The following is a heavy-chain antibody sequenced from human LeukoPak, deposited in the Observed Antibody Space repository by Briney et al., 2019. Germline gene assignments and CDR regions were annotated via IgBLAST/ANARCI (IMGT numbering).Heavy chain of an antibody. V-gene: IGHV1-69*02. CDR3: AVRARAYYYYMDV. CDR1: GGTFSSYT. CDR2: IIPILGIA. Sequence: GASVKVSCKASGGTFSSYTISWVRQAPGQGLGWMGRIIPILGIANYAQKFQGRVTITADKSTSTAYMELSSLRSEDTAVYYCAVRARAYYYYMDVWGKGTTVTVSS. J-gene: IGHJ6*03.